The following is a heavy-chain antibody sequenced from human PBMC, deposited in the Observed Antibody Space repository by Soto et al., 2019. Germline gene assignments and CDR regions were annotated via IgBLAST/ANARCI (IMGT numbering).Heavy chain of an antibody. V-gene: IGHV3-74*01. J-gene: IGHJ6*02. CDR1: GFTFSSYW. CDR2: VNTDGSAT. D-gene: IGHD1-26*01. CDR3: VRDSYSGTPGIYYGMDV. Sequence: EVQLVESGGGLVQPGGSLRLSCAASGFTFSSYWMHWVRHAPGTGLVWVSRVNTDGSATSHADSVKGRFTISRDNAKNTLYLQMNSLRAEDKAVYYCVRDSYSGTPGIYYGMDVWGQGTTVTVSS.